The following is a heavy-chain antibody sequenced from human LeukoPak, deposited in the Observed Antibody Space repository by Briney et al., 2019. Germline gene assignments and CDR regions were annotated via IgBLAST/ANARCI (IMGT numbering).Heavy chain of an antibody. J-gene: IGHJ5*02. CDR1: GYTFTSYG. Sequence: GASVKVSCKASGYTFTSYGISWLRQAPGQGLEWMGWISAYNGNTNYARKLQGRVTMTTDTSTSTAYMDLRSLRSDDTAVYYCARGRLSTGTMFDPWGQGTLVTVSS. CDR2: ISAYNGNT. D-gene: IGHD1-7*01. V-gene: IGHV1-18*01. CDR3: ARGRLSTGTMFDP.